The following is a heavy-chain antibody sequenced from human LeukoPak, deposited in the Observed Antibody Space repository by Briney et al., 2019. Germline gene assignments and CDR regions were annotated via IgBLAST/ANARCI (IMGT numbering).Heavy chain of an antibody. CDR2: ISYDGSNK. J-gene: IGHJ4*02. Sequence: PGRSLRLSCAASGFTFSSYAMHWVRQAPGKGLEWVAVISYDGSNKYYADSVKGRFTISRDNSKNTLYLQMNSLRAEDTAVYYCAREGNYDFWSGYPYYWGQGTLVTVSS. CDR3: AREGNYDFWSGYPYY. V-gene: IGHV3-30-3*01. D-gene: IGHD3-3*01. CDR1: GFTFSSYA.